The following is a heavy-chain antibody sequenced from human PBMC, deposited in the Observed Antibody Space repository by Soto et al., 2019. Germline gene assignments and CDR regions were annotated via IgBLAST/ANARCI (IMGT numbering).Heavy chain of an antibody. V-gene: IGHV1-18*01. D-gene: IGHD2-2*01. Sequence: ASVKVSCKASGYTFTSYGISWVRQAPGQGLEWMGWISAYNGNTNYAQKLQGRVTMTTDTSTSTAYMELRSLRSDDTAVYYCATDIVVVPAATYPQAYYYYYGMDVWGQGTTVTVSS. CDR2: ISAYNGNT. J-gene: IGHJ6*02. CDR1: GYTFTSYG. CDR3: ATDIVVVPAATYPQAYYYYYGMDV.